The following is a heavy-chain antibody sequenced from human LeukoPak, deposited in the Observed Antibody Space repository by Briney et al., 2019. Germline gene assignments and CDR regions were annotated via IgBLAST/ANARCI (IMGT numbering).Heavy chain of an antibody. Sequence: ASVKVSCEASGYIFISYYIHWVRQAPGQGLEWMGVINPSDGSTNYAQKFQGRVTMTRDRSTSTVYMELSSLRSEDTAVYYCARDVAREFDYWGQGSLVTVSS. J-gene: IGHJ4*02. D-gene: IGHD5-24*01. V-gene: IGHV1-46*01. CDR2: INPSDGST. CDR1: GYIFISYY. CDR3: ARDVAREFDY.